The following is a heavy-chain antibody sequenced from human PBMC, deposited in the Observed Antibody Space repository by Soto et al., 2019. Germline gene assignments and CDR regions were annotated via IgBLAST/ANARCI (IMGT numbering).Heavy chain of an antibody. V-gene: IGHV3-21*01. J-gene: IGHJ4*02. Sequence: GVLRLSCAVSGFTFNNYGINWVRQAPGKELEWVSSVSKSDYTYYSDSVKGRFTISRDNAKNSVSLQMNTLRAEDTAVYYCAREDSIIIPAVSDFWGQGXLVTVYS. CDR2: VSKSDYT. CDR1: GFTFNNYG. CDR3: AREDSIIIPAVSDF. D-gene: IGHD2-2*01.